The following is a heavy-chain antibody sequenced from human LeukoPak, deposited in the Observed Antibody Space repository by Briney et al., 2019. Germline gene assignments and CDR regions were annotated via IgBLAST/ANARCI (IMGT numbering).Heavy chain of an antibody. D-gene: IGHD3-22*01. CDR2: INPSGGST. Sequence: ASVKVSCKASGYTFTSYYMHWVRQAPGQGLEWMGIINPSGGSTSYAQKFQGRVTMTRDTSTSTVYVELSSLRSEDTAVYYCARDGPPPYDSSVQYYFDYWGQGTLVTVSS. J-gene: IGHJ4*02. CDR1: GYTFTSYY. V-gene: IGHV1-46*01. CDR3: ARDGPPPYDSSVQYYFDY.